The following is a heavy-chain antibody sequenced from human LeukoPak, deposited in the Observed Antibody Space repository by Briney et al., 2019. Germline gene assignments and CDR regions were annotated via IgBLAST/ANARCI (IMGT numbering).Heavy chain of an antibody. V-gene: IGHV4-59*01. CDR2: IYYSGST. CDR3: ARTGSTVTMLYPFDH. J-gene: IGHJ4*02. D-gene: IGHD4-17*01. Sequence: SETLSLTCTVSGASITSYYWNWIRQPPGKGLEWIGYIYYSGSTSYNPSLKSRVTISVDTSKNQFSLKLSSVTAADTAVYYCARTGSTVTMLYPFDHWGQGTLVTVSS. CDR1: GASITSYY.